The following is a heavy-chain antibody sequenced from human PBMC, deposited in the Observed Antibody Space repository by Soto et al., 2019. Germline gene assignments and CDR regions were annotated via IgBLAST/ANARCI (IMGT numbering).Heavy chain of an antibody. CDR1: GYTFTTYG. D-gene: IGHD3-16*01. CDR3: ARDPYLGDHQY. V-gene: IGHV1-18*01. J-gene: IGHJ4*02. CDR2: ISAYSGKT. Sequence: QVQLVQSGGEVKKPGASVKVSCKTSGYTFTTYGISWVRQAPGQGLEWVGWISAYSGKTHYAQKFQVKVTRTTDTSTNTAYLELRSLRSDDTAVYYCARDPYLGDHQYWGQGTLVTVSS.